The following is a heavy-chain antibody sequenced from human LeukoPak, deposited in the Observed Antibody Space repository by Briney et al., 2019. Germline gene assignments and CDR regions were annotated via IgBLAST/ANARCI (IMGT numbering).Heavy chain of an antibody. CDR3: AKGTGEYASGPDY. D-gene: IGHD6-19*01. V-gene: IGHV3-23*01. Sequence: GGSLRLSCAASGFTFISYAMSWVRQAPGKGLEWVSTIGSNGVTTYYAGSVKGRFTISRDTSKNTLYLQMNGLRAEDTAIYYCAKGTGEYASGPDYWGQGTLVTVSS. CDR1: GFTFISYA. CDR2: IGSNGVTT. J-gene: IGHJ4*02.